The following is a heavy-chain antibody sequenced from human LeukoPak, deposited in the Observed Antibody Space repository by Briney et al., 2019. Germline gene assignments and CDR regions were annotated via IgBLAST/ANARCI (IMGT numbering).Heavy chain of an antibody. CDR1: GFTFSSYT. CDR2: ISTSSSYI. J-gene: IGHJ4*02. CDR3: ATPGGIAAAGHDY. D-gene: IGHD6-13*01. V-gene: IGHV3-21*01. Sequence: PGGSLRLSCAASGFTFSSYTMNWVRQAPGKGLEWVSSISTSSSYIYYADSVKGRFTISRDNAKNSLYLQMNSLRAEDTAVYYCATPGGIAAAGHDYWGQGTLVTVSS.